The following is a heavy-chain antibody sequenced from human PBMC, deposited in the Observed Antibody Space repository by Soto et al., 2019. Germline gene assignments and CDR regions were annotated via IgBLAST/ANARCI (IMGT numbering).Heavy chain of an antibody. CDR2: INAGNGNT. J-gene: IGHJ6*02. D-gene: IGHD3-10*01. CDR3: ARDGGEYVGEMDV. V-gene: IGHV1-3*01. CDR1: GYTFTSYA. Sequence: ASVKVSCKASGYTFTSYAIDWVRQAPGQRLEWMGWINAGNGNTKYSQKFQGRVTITRDTSASTAYMELSSLRSEDTAVYYCARDGGEYVGEMDVWGQGTTVTVSS.